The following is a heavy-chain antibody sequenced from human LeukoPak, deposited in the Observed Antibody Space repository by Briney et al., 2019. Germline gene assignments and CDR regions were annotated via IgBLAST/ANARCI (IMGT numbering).Heavy chain of an antibody. CDR3: AKASWYWDYYFDY. CDR1: GFTFSNYG. Sequence: GGSLRLSCAASGFTFSNYGMHWVRQAPGKGLEWVAVISFDGANKFYADSVKGRFTISRDNSKNSLYLQMNSLRAEDTAVYYCAKASWYWDYYFDYWGQGTLVTVSS. CDR2: ISFDGANK. V-gene: IGHV3-30*18. J-gene: IGHJ4*02. D-gene: IGHD6-13*01.